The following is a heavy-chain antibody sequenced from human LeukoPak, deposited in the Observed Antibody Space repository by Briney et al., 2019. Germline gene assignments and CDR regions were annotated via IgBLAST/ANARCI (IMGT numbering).Heavy chain of an antibody. J-gene: IGHJ4*02. CDR2: ISSSSSYI. CDR1: GFTFSSYS. CDR3: AREDGSSWYFDY. D-gene: IGHD6-13*01. V-gene: IGHV3-21*01. Sequence: GGSLRLSCAASGFTFSSYSMNWVRQAPGQGLEWVSSISSSSSYIYYADSVKGRFTISRDNAKNSLYLQMNSLRAEDTAVYYCAREDGSSWYFDYWGQGTLVTVSS.